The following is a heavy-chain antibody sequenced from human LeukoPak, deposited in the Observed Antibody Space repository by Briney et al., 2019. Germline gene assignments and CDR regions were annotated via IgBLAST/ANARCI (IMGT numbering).Heavy chain of an antibody. CDR1: GFNFSSYA. Sequence: PGGSLRLSCAASGFNFSSYAMSWVRQAPGKGLEGVSAISGSGGSTYYADSVKGRFTISRDNSKNTLYLQMNSLRAEDTAVYYCAKSRHRGYYDSSGYWYDYWGQGTLVTVSS. J-gene: IGHJ4*02. CDR2: ISGSGGST. CDR3: AKSRHRGYYDSSGYWYDY. V-gene: IGHV3-23*01. D-gene: IGHD3-22*01.